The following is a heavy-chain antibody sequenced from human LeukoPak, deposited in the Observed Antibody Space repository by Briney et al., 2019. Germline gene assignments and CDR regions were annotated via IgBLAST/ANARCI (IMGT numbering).Heavy chain of an antibody. CDR2: ISAYNGDT. CDR1: GYTFTAYG. J-gene: IGHJ3*02. CDR3: AKSHDDYGDSFDAFDI. Sequence: GASVKVSCKASGYTFTAYGVAWVRQAPGQGLEWIGWISAYNGDTDYAQNFQGRVTMTTDTSSSTAYMELRSLRSDDTALYYCAKSHDDYGDSFDAFDIWAKGQWSPSLQ. V-gene: IGHV1-18*01. D-gene: IGHD4-17*01.